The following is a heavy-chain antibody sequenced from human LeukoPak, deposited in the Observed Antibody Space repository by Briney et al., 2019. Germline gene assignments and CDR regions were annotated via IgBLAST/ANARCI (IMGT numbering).Heavy chain of an antibody. CDR3: ARDFGDYGDYVFAFDI. J-gene: IGHJ3*02. CDR2: INHSGST. D-gene: IGHD4-17*01. V-gene: IGHV4-34*01. Sequence: SETLSLTCAVYGGSFSGYYWSWIRQPPGKGLEWIGEINHSGSTNYNPSLKSRVTISVDTSKNQFSLKLSSVTAADTAVYYCARDFGDYGDYVFAFDIWGQGTMVTVSS. CDR1: GGSFSGYY.